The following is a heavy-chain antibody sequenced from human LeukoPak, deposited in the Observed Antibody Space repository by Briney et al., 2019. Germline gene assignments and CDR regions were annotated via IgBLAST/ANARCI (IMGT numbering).Heavy chain of an antibody. V-gene: IGHV3-7*03. D-gene: IGHD5-18*01. Sequence: GSLRLSCVASGLTVSNHWMSWVRQAPGKGLEWVANIREERGQEYYVDSVKGRFTISKNSAKNSLYLQMNTLRVEDTAMYYCASLDTAKQPLANHWGQGTLVTVSS. CDR3: ASLDTAKQPLANH. J-gene: IGHJ5*02. CDR1: GLTVSNHW. CDR2: IREERGQE.